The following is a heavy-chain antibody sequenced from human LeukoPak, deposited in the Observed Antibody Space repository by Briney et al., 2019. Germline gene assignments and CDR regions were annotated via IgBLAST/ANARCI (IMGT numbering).Heavy chain of an antibody. V-gene: IGHV3-74*01. D-gene: IGHD1-26*01. CDR1: GFTFSNYW. CDR3: VRDQSLWALDI. Sequence: GGSLRLSCAASGFTFSNYWMHWVRQAPGKGLMWVSRIKGDGIDTIGADFVKGRFTTSRDNAKNTLYLQMNSLGAEDTATYYCVRDQSLWALDIWGQGTTVTVSS. J-gene: IGHJ3*02. CDR2: IKGDGIDT.